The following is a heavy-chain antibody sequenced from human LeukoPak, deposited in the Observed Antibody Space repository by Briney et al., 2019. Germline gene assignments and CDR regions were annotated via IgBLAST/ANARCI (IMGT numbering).Heavy chain of an antibody. Sequence: ASVKVSCKASGYTFTSYGISWVRQAPGQGLEWMGWISAYNGNTNYAQKLQGRVTMTTDTSTSTAYMELRSLRSDDTAVYYCARYRPNRADAEYFQHWGQGTLVTVSS. D-gene: IGHD3-16*02. J-gene: IGHJ1*01. CDR3: ARYRPNRADAEYFQH. V-gene: IGHV1-18*01. CDR2: ISAYNGNT. CDR1: GYTFTSYG.